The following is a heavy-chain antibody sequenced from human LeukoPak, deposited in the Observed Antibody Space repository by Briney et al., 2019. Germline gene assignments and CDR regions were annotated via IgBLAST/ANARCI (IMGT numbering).Heavy chain of an antibody. Sequence: SETLSLTCTVSGGPISSSSYYWGWIRQPPGKGLEWIGTIYYSGSTYYNPSLKSRITMSLDTSKNQFSLKLSSVTAADTAVYYSTYCTSTSCYFGWGQGTLVTVSS. V-gene: IGHV4-39*01. CDR2: IYYSGST. J-gene: IGHJ4*02. CDR1: GGPISSSSYY. CDR3: TYCTSTSCYFG. D-gene: IGHD2-2*01.